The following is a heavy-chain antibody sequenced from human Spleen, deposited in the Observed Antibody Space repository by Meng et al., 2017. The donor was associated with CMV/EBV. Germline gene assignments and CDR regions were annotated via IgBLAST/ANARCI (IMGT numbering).Heavy chain of an antibody. V-gene: IGHV3-30*02. Sequence: GGSLRLSCAASGFTVSSNYMSWVRQAPGKGLEWVAFIRFDGSSKHYADSVRGRFTVSRDNSKNTLYVQMSSLRTEDTALYYCVKDGEDCTNGVCSEYYHYYGMDVWGQGTTVTVSS. CDR1: GFTVSSNY. CDR2: IRFDGSSK. CDR3: VKDGEDCTNGVCSEYYHYYGMDV. J-gene: IGHJ6*02. D-gene: IGHD2-8*01.